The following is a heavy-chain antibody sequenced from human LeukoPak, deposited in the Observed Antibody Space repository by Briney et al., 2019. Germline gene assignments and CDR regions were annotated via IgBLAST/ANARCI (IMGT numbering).Heavy chain of an antibody. Sequence: GGSLRLSCAASGFTFRRYGMSWVRQAPGKGLEWVSTISDNGGSTYYPDSVKGRFTISRDNSKNTLYLQMNSLRAEDTAVYYCARGQHDYGDYVFGGNKRSYYYYYMDVWGKGTTVTISS. CDR3: ARGQHDYGDYVFGGNKRSYYYYYMDV. CDR2: ISDNGGST. J-gene: IGHJ6*03. CDR1: GFTFRRYG. V-gene: IGHV3-23*01. D-gene: IGHD4-17*01.